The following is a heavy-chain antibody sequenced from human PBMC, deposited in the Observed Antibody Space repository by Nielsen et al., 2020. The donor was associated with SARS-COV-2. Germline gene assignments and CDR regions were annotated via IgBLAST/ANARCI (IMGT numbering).Heavy chain of an antibody. CDR1: GFTLSTYS. CDR2: ISSSSSHI. J-gene: IGHJ3*02. Sequence: GGSLRLSCAASGFTLSTYSMNWVRQAPGKGLEWVSSISSSSSHIYHADSVKGRCTTSRDNAKNSLYLQMNSLRAEDTAVYYCARGADYYDSSGHAFDIWGQGTMVTVSS. D-gene: IGHD3-22*01. V-gene: IGHV3-21*01. CDR3: ARGADYYDSSGHAFDI.